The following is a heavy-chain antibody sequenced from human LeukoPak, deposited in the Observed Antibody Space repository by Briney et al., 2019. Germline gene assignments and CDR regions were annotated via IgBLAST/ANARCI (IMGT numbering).Heavy chain of an antibody. Sequence: ASVKVSCKASGYTFTGYYMHWVRQAPGQGLEWMGWINPNSGGTNYAQKFQGRVTMTRDTSISTAYMELSRLRSDDTAVYYCASPLGGYSSSWYDYYYYMDVWGKGTTVTVSS. D-gene: IGHD6-13*01. V-gene: IGHV1-2*02. CDR2: INPNSGGT. CDR3: ASPLGGYSSSWYDYYYYMDV. J-gene: IGHJ6*03. CDR1: GYTFTGYY.